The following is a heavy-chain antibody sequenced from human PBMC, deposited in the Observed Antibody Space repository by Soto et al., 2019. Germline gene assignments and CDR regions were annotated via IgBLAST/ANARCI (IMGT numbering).Heavy chain of an antibody. V-gene: IGHV3-23*01. Sequence: GGSLRLSCVASGFSFSDYAMTWVRQAPGKGLEWVSGISNRGDTTDYADSVKGRSTISRDNSKNMLFLQMNSLRVEDTAIYYCARDLNWNDGSHWGQGTLVTVSS. CDR2: ISNRGDTT. CDR3: ARDLNWNDGSH. CDR1: GFSFSDYA. J-gene: IGHJ4*02. D-gene: IGHD1-1*01.